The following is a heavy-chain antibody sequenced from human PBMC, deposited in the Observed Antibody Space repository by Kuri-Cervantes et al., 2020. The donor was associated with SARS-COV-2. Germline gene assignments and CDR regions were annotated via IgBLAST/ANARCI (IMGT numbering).Heavy chain of an antibody. J-gene: IGHJ4*02. CDR1: GGSVSGGSYY. CDR3: ASPQQGATIWSFDY. CDR2: IYYSGST. D-gene: IGHD1-26*01. Sequence: GSLRLSCTVSGGSVSGGSYYWSWIRQSPGKGLEWIGYIYYSGSTNYNPPLKSRVTISVDTSKNQFSLKLSSVTAADPAVYYCASPQQGATIWSFDYWGQGTLVTVSS. V-gene: IGHV4-61*01.